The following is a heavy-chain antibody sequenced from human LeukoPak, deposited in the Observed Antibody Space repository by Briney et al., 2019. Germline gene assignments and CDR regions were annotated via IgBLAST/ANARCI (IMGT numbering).Heavy chain of an antibody. CDR1: GFTFSTYA. V-gene: IGHV3-30*01. CDR2: ISFDGTNK. D-gene: IGHD3-3*01. CDR3: ARGPSLYDSNYMDV. Sequence: GGSLRLSCAASGFTFSTYAIHWVRQAPGKGLEWVATISFDGTNKYYADAVKGRFTMSRDNSENTLYVQMNSLRGGDAAVYFCARGPSLYDSNYMDVWGKGTTVTVSS. J-gene: IGHJ6*03.